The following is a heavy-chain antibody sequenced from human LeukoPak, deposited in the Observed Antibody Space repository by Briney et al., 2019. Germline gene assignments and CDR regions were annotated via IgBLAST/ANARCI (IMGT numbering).Heavy chain of an antibody. D-gene: IGHD3-22*01. Sequence: ASVKVSCKASGGTFSSYAISWVRQAPGQGLEWMGRIIPIFGIANYAQKFQGRVTITADKSTSTAYMELSSLRSEDTAVYYCARDPRLDYYDSSGYYRGKASDYYYYGMDVWGQGTTVTVSS. CDR3: ARDPRLDYYDSSGYYRGKASDYYYYGMDV. CDR1: GGTFSSYA. J-gene: IGHJ6*02. V-gene: IGHV1-69*04. CDR2: IIPIFGIA.